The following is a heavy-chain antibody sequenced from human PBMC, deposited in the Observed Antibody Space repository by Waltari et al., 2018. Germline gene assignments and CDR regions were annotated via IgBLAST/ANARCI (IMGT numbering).Heavy chain of an antibody. CDR2: IRSSLSYI. CDR3: ARGGIPDAVDI. Sequence: EVQLVESGGGLVKPGGSLRLSCAASGFTFSNYSMNWVRQAPGKGLAGVSSIRSSLSYIYYADSVKGRVTIARDNVKNSMYVQMNSLRGEDTAVYYCARGGIPDAVDIWGQGTMVTVSS. J-gene: IGHJ3*02. CDR1: GFTFSNYS. V-gene: IGHV3-21*01.